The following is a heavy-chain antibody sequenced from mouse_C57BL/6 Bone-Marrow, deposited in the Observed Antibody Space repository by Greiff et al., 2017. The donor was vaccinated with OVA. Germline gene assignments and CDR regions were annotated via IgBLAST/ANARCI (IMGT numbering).Heavy chain of an antibody. CDR2: INPNNGGT. D-gene: IGHD1-1*01. CDR3: ARDYYGSRTYFDY. CDR1: GYTFTDYY. J-gene: IGHJ2*01. Sequence: VQLQQSGPELVKPGASVKISCKASGYTFTDYYMNWVKQSHGKSLEWIGDINPNNGGTSYNQKFKGKATLTVDKSSSTAYMELRSLTSEDSAVYYCARDYYGSRTYFDYWGQGTTLTVSS. V-gene: IGHV1-26*01.